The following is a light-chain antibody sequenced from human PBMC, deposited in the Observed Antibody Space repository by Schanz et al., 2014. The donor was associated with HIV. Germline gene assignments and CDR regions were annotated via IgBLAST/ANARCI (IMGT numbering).Light chain of an antibody. CDR2: DVS. Sequence: QSALTQPASVSGSPGQSITISCTGTSSDVGGYNYVSWYQQHPGKAPKLMIYDVSNQPSGVSNRFSGSKSGNTASLTISGLQAEDEADYYCSSYTSRSTLYVFGTGTKLTVL. CDR1: SSDVGGYNY. V-gene: IGLV2-14*03. J-gene: IGLJ1*01. CDR3: SSYTSRSTLYV.